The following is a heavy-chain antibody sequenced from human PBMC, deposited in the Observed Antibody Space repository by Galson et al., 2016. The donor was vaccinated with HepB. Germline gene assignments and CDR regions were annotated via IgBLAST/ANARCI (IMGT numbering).Heavy chain of an antibody. CDR1: GFTFSHYF. Sequence: SLRLSCAASGFTFSHYFVSWIRQAPGKGLEWVSYISGGADSRRYADSVKGRFTISRDNSKNSLYLQMNNLGAEDTAVYYCARMVPLYSGGWYVRGDGWFDPWGQGTLVTVSS. CDR3: ARMVPLYSGGWYVRGDGWFDP. J-gene: IGHJ5*02. V-gene: IGHV3-11*01. D-gene: IGHD6-19*01. CDR2: ISGGADSR.